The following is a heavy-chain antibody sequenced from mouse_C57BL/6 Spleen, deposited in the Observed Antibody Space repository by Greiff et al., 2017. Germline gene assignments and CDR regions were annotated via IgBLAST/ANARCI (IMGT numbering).Heavy chain of an antibody. D-gene: IGHD2-4*01. Sequence: VQLQQSGAELVKPGASVKMSCKASGYTFTSYWITWVKQRPGQGLEWIGDIYPGSGSTNYNEKFKSKATLTVDPSSSTAYMQLSSLTSEDSAVYYCARRYDYDAAMDYWGQGTSVTVSS. CDR2: IYPGSGST. CDR3: ARRYDYDAAMDY. V-gene: IGHV1-55*01. J-gene: IGHJ4*01. CDR1: GYTFTSYW.